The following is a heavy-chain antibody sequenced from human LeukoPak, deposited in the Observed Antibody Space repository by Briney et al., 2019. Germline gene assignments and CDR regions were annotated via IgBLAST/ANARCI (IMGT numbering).Heavy chain of an antibody. CDR3: ARTSQSGYASDFAY. CDR2: IYYSGRT. J-gene: IGHJ4*02. D-gene: IGHD6-25*01. CDR1: GASISSYY. Sequence: SETLSLTCTVSGASISSYYWSWIRQSPGKGLEWIGYIYYSGRTNYNPSLKSRVTISVDTSKNQFSLKLSSVTAADTAVYYCARTSQSGYASDFAYWGQGTLVTVSS. V-gene: IGHV4-59*01.